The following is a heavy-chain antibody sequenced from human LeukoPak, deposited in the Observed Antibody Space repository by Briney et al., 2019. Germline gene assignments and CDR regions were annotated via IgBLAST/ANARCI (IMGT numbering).Heavy chain of an antibody. CDR1: GFTFSSYT. CDR3: ARGLGATSYAFDI. D-gene: IGHD1-26*01. Sequence: GGSLRLSCAAYGFTFSSYTMNWARQAPGKGLEWVSSISSSSSYIYYADSVKGRFTISRDNAKNSLYLQMNSLRAEDTAVYYCARGLGATSYAFDIWGQGTMFTVSS. V-gene: IGHV3-21*01. J-gene: IGHJ3*02. CDR2: ISSSSSYI.